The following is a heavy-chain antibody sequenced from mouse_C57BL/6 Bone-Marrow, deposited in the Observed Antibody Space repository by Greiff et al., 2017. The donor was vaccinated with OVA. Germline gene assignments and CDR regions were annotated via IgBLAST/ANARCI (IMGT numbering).Heavy chain of an antibody. CDR3: ARGGGVVDY. J-gene: IGHJ2*01. CDR2: INPYNGGT. Sequence: EVKLVESGPVLVKPGASVKMSCKASGYTFTDYYMNWVKQSHGKSLEWIGVINPYNGGTSYNQKFKGKATLTVDKSSSTAYMELNSLTSEDCAIHYCARGGGVVDYWGQGTTLTVSS. D-gene: IGHD1-1*01. CDR1: GYTFTDYY. V-gene: IGHV1-19*01.